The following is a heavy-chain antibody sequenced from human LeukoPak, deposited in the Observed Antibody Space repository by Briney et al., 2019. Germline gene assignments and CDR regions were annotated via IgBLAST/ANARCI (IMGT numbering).Heavy chain of an antibody. CDR3: AKDRDGIVVVITTILDY. Sequence: AGGALRLSSAASGFTFSSYAMSWVRPAPGKGLEWVSAISGNGGSTYYADSVKGRFTISRETSKNTLYLQMNSLRAEDTAVYYCAKDRDGIVVVITTILDYWGQGTLVTVSS. V-gene: IGHV3-23*01. CDR1: GFTFSSYA. D-gene: IGHD3-22*01. CDR2: ISGNGGST. J-gene: IGHJ4*02.